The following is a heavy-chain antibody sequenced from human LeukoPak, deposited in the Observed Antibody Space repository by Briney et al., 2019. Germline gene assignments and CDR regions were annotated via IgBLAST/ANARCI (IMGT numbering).Heavy chain of an antibody. Sequence: GKSLRLSCAASGFTVSFYAMSWVRQAPGKGLEWVSVIAGGGSSTYYADSVKGRFTISRDNSKNTLYLQMNSLRVEDTAVYYCVKDPDPRYCSSTGCSPIWGQGTMVTVSS. D-gene: IGHD2-2*01. J-gene: IGHJ3*02. V-gene: IGHV3-23*01. CDR2: IAGGGSST. CDR3: VKDPDPRYCSSTGCSPI. CDR1: GFTVSFYA.